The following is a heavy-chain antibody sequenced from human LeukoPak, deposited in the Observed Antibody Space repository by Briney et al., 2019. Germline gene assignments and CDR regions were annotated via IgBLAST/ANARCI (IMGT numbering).Heavy chain of an antibody. CDR2: IRSKAYGGTT. V-gene: IGHV3-49*04. Sequence: LPGRSLRLSCTASGFTFGDYAMSWVRQAPGKGLEWVGFIRSKAYGGTTEYAASVKGRFTISRDNAKNSLYLQMNSLRAEDTAVYYCARVLRYCSGGNCYSGGLGYMDVWGKGTTVTISS. J-gene: IGHJ6*03. CDR1: GFTFGDYA. CDR3: ARVLRYCSGGNCYSGGLGYMDV. D-gene: IGHD2-15*01.